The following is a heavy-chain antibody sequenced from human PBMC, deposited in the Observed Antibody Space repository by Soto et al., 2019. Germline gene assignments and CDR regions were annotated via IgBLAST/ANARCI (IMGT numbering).Heavy chain of an antibody. D-gene: IGHD3-16*02. CDR2: IYYSGSI. V-gene: IGHV4-31*03. Sequence: QVQLQESGPGLVKPSQTLSLTCTVSGGCISSGGYYWSWIRQHPGKGLEWIGYIYYSGSIYYNPSLKIRFTIAVDTSKIQFPLKLSSVTAAATAVYYCARRAAELSSSYDLYFDYLGQGTLVTVSS. CDR3: ARRAAELSSSYDLYFDY. J-gene: IGHJ4*02. CDR1: GGCISSGGYY.